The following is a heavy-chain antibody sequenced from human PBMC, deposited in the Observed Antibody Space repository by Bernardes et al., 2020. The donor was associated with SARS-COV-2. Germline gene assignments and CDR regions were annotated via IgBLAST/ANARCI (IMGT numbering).Heavy chain of an antibody. CDR1: GFTLSHYA. Sequence: GGYLSHSSAASGFTLSHYAMSWVRPAPGKGLEWVSAIDIGANTYNADSVKGRFTISRDNFRNTLYLQMSSLRAEDTAVYYCAKHISTWENDAFDIWGQGTMVTVSS. CDR2: IDIGANT. CDR3: AKHISTWENDAFDI. V-gene: IGHV3-23*01. J-gene: IGHJ3*02. D-gene: IGHD6-13*01.